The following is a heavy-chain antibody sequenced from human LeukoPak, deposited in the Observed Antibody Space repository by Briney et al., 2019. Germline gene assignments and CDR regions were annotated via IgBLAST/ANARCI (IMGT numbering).Heavy chain of an antibody. CDR3: ARARYSSGWQRGGIFDY. D-gene: IGHD6-19*01. Sequence: SQTLSLTCAVSGVSITSDTYCWSWIRQPPGKGLEWIGEINHSGSTNYNPSLKSRVTISVDTSKNQFSLKLSSVTAADTAVYYCARARYSSGWQRGGIFDYWGQGTLVTVSS. V-gene: IGHV4-30-2*01. CDR1: GVSITSDTYC. CDR2: INHSGST. J-gene: IGHJ4*02.